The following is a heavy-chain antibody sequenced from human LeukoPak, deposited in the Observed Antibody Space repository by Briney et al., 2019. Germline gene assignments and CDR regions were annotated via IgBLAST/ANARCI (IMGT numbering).Heavy chain of an antibody. Sequence: GGSLRLSCAGSGFTFSSYGMHWVRQAPGKGLEWVAFIRYDGINKYYADSVKGRFTVSRDNSKNTLYLQMNNLRAEDTAVDYCAKDFSVSFHDSTVLDYWGQGTLVTVSS. V-gene: IGHV3-30*02. CDR1: GFTFSSYG. J-gene: IGHJ4*02. CDR3: AKDFSVSFHDSTVLDY. CDR2: IRYDGINK. D-gene: IGHD3-22*01.